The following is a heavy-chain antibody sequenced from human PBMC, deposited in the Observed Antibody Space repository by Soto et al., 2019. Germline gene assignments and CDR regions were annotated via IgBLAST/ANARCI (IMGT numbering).Heavy chain of an antibody. CDR2: TTTYNGNT. CDR1: GYGFTAYG. Sequence: QVQLVQSGAEVKKPGASVKVSCKTSGYGFTAYGITWVRQAPGQGFEWMGRTTTYNGNTKYAQKVQGRVTMTTDTSTSTAYMELRSLIFDDTAVYYCARDNGQWLVGWGQGTLVTVSS. CDR3: ARDNGQWLVG. V-gene: IGHV1-18*01. D-gene: IGHD6-19*01. J-gene: IGHJ4*02.